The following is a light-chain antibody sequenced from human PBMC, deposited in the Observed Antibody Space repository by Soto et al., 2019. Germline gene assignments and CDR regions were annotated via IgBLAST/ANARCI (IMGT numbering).Light chain of an antibody. CDR3: QQYNSYST. Sequence: DIQMTQSPSTLSASVGDRVTITCRASQSISSWLAWYQQKPGKAPKLLIYKASSLESGVPSRFSGSGSGTEFTSTHSSLQPDEFCTYYCQQYNSYSTFGQGTKVEIK. CDR2: KAS. V-gene: IGKV1-5*03. CDR1: QSISSW. J-gene: IGKJ1*01.